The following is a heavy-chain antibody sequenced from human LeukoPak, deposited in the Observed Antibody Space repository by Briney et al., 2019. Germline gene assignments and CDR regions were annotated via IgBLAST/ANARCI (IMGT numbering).Heavy chain of an antibody. D-gene: IGHD2-2*01. CDR2: ITPSSTST. Sequence: GGSLRLSCAASGFTFSSYAMSWVRQAPGKGLEWVSAITPSSTSTYYADSVKGRFTISRDNSKNTLYLQMNSLRAEDTAVYYCARDVEIPFVVVPAAISYYYGMDVWGQGTTVTVSS. CDR3: ARDVEIPFVVVPAAISYYYGMDV. CDR1: GFTFSSYA. J-gene: IGHJ6*02. V-gene: IGHV3-23*01.